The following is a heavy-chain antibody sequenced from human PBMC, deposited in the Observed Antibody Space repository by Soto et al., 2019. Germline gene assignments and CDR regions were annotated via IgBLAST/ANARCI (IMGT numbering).Heavy chain of an antibody. D-gene: IGHD2-2*01. V-gene: IGHV3-23*01. Sequence: GGSLRLSCAASGFTFSSYAMSWVRQAPGKGLEWVSAISGSGGSTYYADSVKGRLTISRDNSKNTLYLQMNSLRAEDTAVYYCAKAPGGDCSSTSCSWYYYYGMDVWGQGTTVTVSS. CDR1: GFTFSSYA. J-gene: IGHJ6*02. CDR3: AKAPGGDCSSTSCSWYYYYGMDV. CDR2: ISGSGGST.